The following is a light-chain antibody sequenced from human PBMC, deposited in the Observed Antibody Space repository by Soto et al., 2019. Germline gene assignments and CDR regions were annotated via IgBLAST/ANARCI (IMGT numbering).Light chain of an antibody. Sequence: EIVLTQSPGTLSLSPGERATLSCRASQTVTSNYLAWYQQKPGQAPRLLFFGASIRDTGIPDRFSGSGSGTDFTLTISSLESQDFAVYYCHQYGSSPGTFGPGTKVEIK. CDR1: QTVTSNY. V-gene: IGKV3-20*01. CDR2: GAS. CDR3: HQYGSSPGT. J-gene: IGKJ1*01.